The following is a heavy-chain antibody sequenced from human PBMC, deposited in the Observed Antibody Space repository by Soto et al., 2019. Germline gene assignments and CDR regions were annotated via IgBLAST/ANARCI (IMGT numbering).Heavy chain of an antibody. CDR2: MNPNSGNT. Sequence: QVQLVQSGAEVKKPGASVKVSCKASGYTFTSYDINWVRQATGQGLEWMGWMNPNSGNTGYAQKFQGRVTMTRNTSISTAYMELSSLRSEDTAVYYCARGLSSYYYGSGRPDAFDIWGQGTKVTVSS. J-gene: IGHJ3*02. V-gene: IGHV1-8*01. D-gene: IGHD3-10*01. CDR1: GYTFTSYD. CDR3: ARGLSSYYYGSGRPDAFDI.